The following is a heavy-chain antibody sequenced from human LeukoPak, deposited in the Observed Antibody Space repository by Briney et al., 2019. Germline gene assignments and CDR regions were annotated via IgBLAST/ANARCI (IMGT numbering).Heavy chain of an antibody. CDR1: GGTFSSYA. CDR3: AGDAAAGPYYFDY. CDR2: IIPIFGTA. V-gene: IGHV1-69*01. Sequence: GASVKVSCKASGGTFSSYAFNWVRQAPGQGLEWMGVIIPIFGTANYAQKFQGRVTITADESTSTAYMELSSLRSEDTAVYYCAGDAAAGPYYFDYWGQGTLVAVSS. D-gene: IGHD6-13*01. J-gene: IGHJ4*02.